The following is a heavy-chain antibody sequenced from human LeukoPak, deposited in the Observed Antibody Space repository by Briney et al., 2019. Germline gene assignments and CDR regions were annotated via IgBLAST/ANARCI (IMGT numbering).Heavy chain of an antibody. D-gene: IGHD5-18*01. Sequence: GGSLRLSCAASGFTVSTNCMTWVRQAPGKGLEWVSTIYSGGTTYYADSVMGRFTISRHNSGNTLYLQMNSLRAEDTAVYYCARVDTVMAYYFDLWGQGTLVTVFS. CDR2: IYSGGTT. J-gene: IGHJ4*02. CDR1: GFTVSTNC. CDR3: ARVDTVMAYYFDL. V-gene: IGHV3-53*04.